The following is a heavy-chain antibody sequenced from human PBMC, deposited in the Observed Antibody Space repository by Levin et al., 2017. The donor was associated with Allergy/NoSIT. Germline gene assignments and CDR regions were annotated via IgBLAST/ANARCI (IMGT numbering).Heavy chain of an antibody. Sequence: GESLKISCKASGYTFTGYYMHWVRQAPGQGLEWMGWINPNSGGTNYAQKFQGRVTMTRDTSISTAYMELSRLRSDDTAVYYCARAYCGGDCYSDNAFDIWGQGTMVTVSS. CDR1: GYTFTGYY. CDR3: ARAYCGGDCYSDNAFDI. CDR2: INPNSGGT. J-gene: IGHJ3*02. D-gene: IGHD2-21*02. V-gene: IGHV1-2*02.